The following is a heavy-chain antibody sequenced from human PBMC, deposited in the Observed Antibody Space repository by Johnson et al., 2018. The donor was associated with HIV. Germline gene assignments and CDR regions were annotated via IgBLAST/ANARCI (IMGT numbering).Heavy chain of an antibody. CDR3: ARHNAFDI. V-gene: IGHV3-30*14. CDR1: GFTFSSYA. Sequence: QVQLVESGGGVVQPGRSLRLSCAASGFTFSSYAMHWVRQDPGKGLEWVAVISYDGSNKYYADSVKGRFTISRDNSKNTLYLQMNSLRAEDTAVYYCARHNAFDIWGQGTMVTVSS. CDR2: ISYDGSNK. J-gene: IGHJ3*02.